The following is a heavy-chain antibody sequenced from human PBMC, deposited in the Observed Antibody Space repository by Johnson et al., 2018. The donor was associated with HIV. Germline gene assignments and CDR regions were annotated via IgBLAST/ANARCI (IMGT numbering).Heavy chain of an antibody. Sequence: QVQLVESGGGVVQPGRSLRLSCAASGFTFSSYAMHWVRQAPGKGLKWVAVISYDGNNKYYADSVKGRFTISRDNSKNTLYLQMNSLRAEDTAVYYCARAVEGGATTANEAFDIWGQGTMVTVSS. CDR2: ISYDGNNK. CDR3: ARAVEGGATTANEAFDI. CDR1: GFTFSSYA. V-gene: IGHV3-30-3*01. D-gene: IGHD1-26*01. J-gene: IGHJ3*02.